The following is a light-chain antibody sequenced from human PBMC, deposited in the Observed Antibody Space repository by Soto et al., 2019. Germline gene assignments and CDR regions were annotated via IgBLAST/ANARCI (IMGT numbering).Light chain of an antibody. CDR2: EVS. Sequence: QSALTQPASVSGSPGQSITISCTGTSNDIGTYRYVSWYQQHPGKVPKLIIFEVSDRPSGVSHRFSGSKSGNTASLTISGIQAEDEADYYCTSYTTSSILVFGGGTKLTVL. CDR1: SNDIGTYRY. CDR3: TSYTTSSILV. V-gene: IGLV2-14*01. J-gene: IGLJ3*02.